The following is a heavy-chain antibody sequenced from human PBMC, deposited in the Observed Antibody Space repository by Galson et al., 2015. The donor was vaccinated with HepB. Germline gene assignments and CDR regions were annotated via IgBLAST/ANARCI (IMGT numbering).Heavy chain of an antibody. CDR3: ARDFLWQHRVPQDRRDY. D-gene: IGHD2-21*01. Sequence: SLRLSCAASGFTFSSYGMNWVRQAPGKGLEWVSSISSISSYISYADSVKGRFTISRDNAQNSLFLQMNRLRGEDTAVYYCARDFLWQHRVPQDRRDYWGQGTLVTVSS. CDR1: GFTFSSYG. CDR2: ISSISSYI. V-gene: IGHV3-21*01. J-gene: IGHJ4*02.